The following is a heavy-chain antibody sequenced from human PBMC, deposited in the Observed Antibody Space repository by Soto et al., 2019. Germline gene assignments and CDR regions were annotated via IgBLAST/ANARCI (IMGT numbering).Heavy chain of an antibody. D-gene: IGHD4-4*01. J-gene: IGHJ3*02. V-gene: IGHV1-69*13. CDR2: IIPIFGTA. CDR1: GGTFSSYA. CDR3: AREFTVTTLRSLPDPDAFDI. Sequence: SVKVSCKASGGTFSSYAISWVRQAPGQGLEWMGGIIPIFGTANYAQKFQGRVTITADESTSTAYMELSSLRSEDTAVYYCAREFTVTTLRSLPDPDAFDIWGQGTMVTVSS.